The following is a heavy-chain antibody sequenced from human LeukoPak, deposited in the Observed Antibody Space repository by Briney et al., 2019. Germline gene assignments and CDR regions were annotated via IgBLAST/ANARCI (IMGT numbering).Heavy chain of an antibody. V-gene: IGHV3-30*04. CDR2: ISYDGSNK. D-gene: IGHD3-3*01. CDR3: ARASGGSGYYYYYYYMDV. Sequence: PGRSLRLSCAASGFTFSSYAMHWVRQAPGKGLEWVAVISYDGSNKYYADSVKGRFTISRDNSKNTLYLQMNSLRAEDTAVYYCARASGGSGYYYYYYYMDVWGKGTTVTVSS. CDR1: GFTFSSYA. J-gene: IGHJ6*03.